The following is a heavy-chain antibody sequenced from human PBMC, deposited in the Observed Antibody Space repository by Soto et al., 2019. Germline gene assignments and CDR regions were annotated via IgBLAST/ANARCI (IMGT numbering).Heavy chain of an antibody. D-gene: IGHD3-10*01. CDR1: GFTFRNNV. CDR3: AKEVYGAARGGMDV. CDR2: ITDNGGST. V-gene: IGHV3-23*04. Sequence: EVQLVESGGGLVQPGGSLRLSCAASGFTFRNNVMNWVRQAPGKGLEWVSAITDNGGSTYYADSVKGRCTISRDNSKNTRYLQLYSLRAEDPAVYYCAKEVYGAARGGMDVWGQGTTVTVSS. J-gene: IGHJ6*02.